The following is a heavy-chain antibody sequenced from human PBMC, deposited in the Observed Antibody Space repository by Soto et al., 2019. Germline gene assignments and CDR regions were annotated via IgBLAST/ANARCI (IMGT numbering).Heavy chain of an antibody. CDR3: ARQPESTSYFDY. Sequence: SETLSLTCSVSGASISTSSDFWGWIRQAPGKGLEWIGNVYQSGTTRLNPSLKSRVSIFADRSKNQFSLELNSATAADRAVYYCARQPESTSYFDYWGQGILVTVSS. J-gene: IGHJ4*02. CDR1: GASISTSSDF. D-gene: IGHD2-2*01. CDR2: VYQSGTT. V-gene: IGHV4-39*01.